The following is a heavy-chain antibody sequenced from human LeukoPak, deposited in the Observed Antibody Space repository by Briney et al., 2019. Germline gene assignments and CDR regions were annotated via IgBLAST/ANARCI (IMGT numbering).Heavy chain of an antibody. Sequence: GGSLRLSCAASGLTFSSYWMSWVRQAPGKGLEWVTNIKQDGSEKYYVDSVKGRFTISRDNAKNSLYLQMNSLRAEDTAVYYCARYSVTKLDYWGQGTLVTVSS. J-gene: IGHJ4*02. D-gene: IGHD4-17*01. CDR3: ARYSVTKLDY. V-gene: IGHV3-7*01. CDR1: GLTFSSYW. CDR2: IKQDGSEK.